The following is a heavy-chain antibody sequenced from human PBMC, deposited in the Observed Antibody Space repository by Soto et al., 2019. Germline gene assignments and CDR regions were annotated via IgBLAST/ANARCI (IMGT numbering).Heavy chain of an antibody. D-gene: IGHD3-22*01. CDR1: GFTFSGSA. CDR3: TRHGKDSYDSSGYYY. CDR2: IRSKANSYAT. V-gene: IGHV3-73*01. Sequence: PGGSLRLSCAASGFTFSGSAMHWVRQASGKGLEWVGRIRSKANSYATAYAASVKGRFTISRDDSKNTAYLQMNSLKTADTAVYYCTRHGKDSYDSSGYYYWGQGTLVTVSS. J-gene: IGHJ4*02.